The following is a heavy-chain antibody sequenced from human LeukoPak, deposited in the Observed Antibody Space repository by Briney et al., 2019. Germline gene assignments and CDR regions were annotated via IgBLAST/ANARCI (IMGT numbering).Heavy chain of an antibody. CDR2: INPSGGST. Sequence: ASVKVSCKASGYTFTSYYMHWVRQAPGQGLEWMGIINPSGGSTSYAQKFQGRVTMTRDTSTSTVYMELSSLRSEDTAVYYCARSLWKYGAPSPLDYWGQGTLVTVSS. J-gene: IGHJ4*02. D-gene: IGHD4-17*01. CDR1: GYTFTSYY. CDR3: ARSLWKYGAPSPLDY. V-gene: IGHV1-46*01.